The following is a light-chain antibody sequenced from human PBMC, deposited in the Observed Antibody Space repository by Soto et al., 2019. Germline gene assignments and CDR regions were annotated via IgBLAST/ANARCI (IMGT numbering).Light chain of an antibody. CDR3: SSYAGRTLYV. V-gene: IGLV2-8*01. Sequence: QSALTQPPSASGSPGQSVTISCTGTSSDVGGYDYVSWYQQRPGKAPKLLIHEVTKRPSGVPDRFSGSKSGNTASLTVSGLQAKDEADYYCSSYAGRTLYVFGTGTKLTVL. CDR2: EVT. J-gene: IGLJ1*01. CDR1: SSDVGGYDY.